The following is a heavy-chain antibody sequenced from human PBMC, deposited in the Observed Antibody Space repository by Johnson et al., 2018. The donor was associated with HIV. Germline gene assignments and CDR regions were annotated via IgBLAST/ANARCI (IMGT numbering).Heavy chain of an antibody. J-gene: IGHJ3*01. CDR2: IGGGAGNR. D-gene: IGHD5-12*01. CDR1: GFDFNKYA. CDR3: ASGDDDGF. Sequence: EVQLVESGGGLVKPGGSLRLSCVTSGFDFNKYAMTWVRQAPGKGLEWVSTIGGGAGNRFYADSVKDRFTISSDIFKNTVYLQMNSLRPEDTAVYYCASGDDDGFWGQGTMVTVSS. V-gene: IGHV3-23*04.